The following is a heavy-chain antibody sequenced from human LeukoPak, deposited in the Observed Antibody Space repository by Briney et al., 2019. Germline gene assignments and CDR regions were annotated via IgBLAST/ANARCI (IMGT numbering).Heavy chain of an antibody. J-gene: IGHJ4*02. D-gene: IGHD3-10*01. CDR2: TYYRSKWYN. V-gene: IGHV6-1*01. CDR3: ARVAYYYGSGSYRYFDY. CDR1: GDSVSSNSAA. Sequence: SQTLSLTCAISGDSVSSNSAAWNRIRQSPSRGLEWLGRTYYRSKWYNDYAVSVKSRITINPDTSKNQFSLQLNSVTPEDTAVYYCARVAYYYGSGSYRYFDYWGQGTLVTVSS.